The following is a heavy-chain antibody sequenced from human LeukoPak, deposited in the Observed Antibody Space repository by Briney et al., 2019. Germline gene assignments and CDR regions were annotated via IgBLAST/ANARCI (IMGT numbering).Heavy chain of an antibody. D-gene: IGHD6-6*01. CDR3: SRGAGSVIAARHDW. J-gene: IGHJ4*02. Sequence: ASVTVSSTPSGYTVTTYYMHWVRQAPGQGPEWMGWINTNTGGTYYAQGFQGRVTMTRDPSISTAYMELSSLTSDDTAMYYCSRGAGSVIAARHDWWGQGTLVTVSS. CDR1: GYTVTTYY. V-gene: IGHV1-2*02. CDR2: INTNTGGT.